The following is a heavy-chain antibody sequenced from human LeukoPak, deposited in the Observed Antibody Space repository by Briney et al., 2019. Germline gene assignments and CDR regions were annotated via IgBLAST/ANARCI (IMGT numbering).Heavy chain of an antibody. Sequence: SETLSLTCAVSGGSISSGGYSWSWIRQPPGKGLEWIGYIYHSGSTYYNPSLKSRVTISVDRSKNQFSLKLSSVTAADTAVYYCARGGRYPDHFDYWGQGTLVTVSS. CDR3: ARGGRYPDHFDY. CDR2: IYHSGST. J-gene: IGHJ4*02. D-gene: IGHD3-16*02. CDR1: GGSISSGGYS. V-gene: IGHV4-30-2*01.